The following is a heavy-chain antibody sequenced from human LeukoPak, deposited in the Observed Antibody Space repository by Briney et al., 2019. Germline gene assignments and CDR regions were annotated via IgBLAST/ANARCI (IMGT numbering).Heavy chain of an antibody. CDR2: IYYSGST. CDR1: GGSISGFY. V-gene: IGHV4-59*01. D-gene: IGHD2-2*01. CDR3: ARAANAWYYFDY. Sequence: SETLSLTCTVSGGSISGFYWSWIRQPPGKGLEWIGYIYYSGSTNYNSSLKSRVTISVDTSKNQFSLKLTSVTAADTAVYYCARAANAWYYFDYWGQGTLVTVSS. J-gene: IGHJ4*02.